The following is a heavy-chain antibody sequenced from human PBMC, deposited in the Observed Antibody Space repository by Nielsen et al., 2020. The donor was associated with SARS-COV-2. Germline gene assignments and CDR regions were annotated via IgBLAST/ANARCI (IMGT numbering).Heavy chain of an antibody. CDR3: ASGSYYWFDP. D-gene: IGHD1-26*01. CDR2: ISYDGSNK. Sequence: GESLKISCAASGFTFSSYAMHWVRQAPGKGLEWVAVISYDGSNKYYADSVKGRFTISRDNSKNTLYLQMNSLRAEDTAVYYCASGSYYWFDPWGQGTLVTVSS. J-gene: IGHJ5*02. V-gene: IGHV3-30*04. CDR1: GFTFSSYA.